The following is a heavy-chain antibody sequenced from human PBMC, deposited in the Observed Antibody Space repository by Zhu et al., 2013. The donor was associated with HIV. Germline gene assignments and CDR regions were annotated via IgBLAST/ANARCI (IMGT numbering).Heavy chain of an antibody. CDR1: GYTFTSYD. D-gene: IGHD3-10*01. CDR2: MNPNSGNT. Sequence: QVQLVQSGAEVKKPGASVKVSCKASGYTFTSYDINWVRQATGQGLEWMGWMNPNSGNTGYAQKFQGRVTMTRNTSISTAYMELSSLRSEDTAVYYCARDRGSGSYPGLDYYYYGMDVWGQGTTVTVSS. CDR3: ARDRGSGSYPGLDYYYYGMDV. J-gene: IGHJ6*02. V-gene: IGHV1-8*01.